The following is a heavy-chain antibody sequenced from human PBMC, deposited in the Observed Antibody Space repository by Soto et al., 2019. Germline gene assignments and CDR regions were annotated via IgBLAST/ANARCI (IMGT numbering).Heavy chain of an antibody. CDR1: GFTFSSYA. D-gene: IGHD3-22*01. Sequence: GGSLRLSCAASGFTFSSYAMSWVRQAPGKGLEWVSAISGSGGSTYYADSVKGRFTISRDNSKNTLYLQMNSLRAEDTAVYYCAKDRAEYYYDSSGYYLYYFDDWGQGTRVTVSS. CDR2: ISGSGGST. V-gene: IGHV3-23*01. CDR3: AKDRAEYYYDSSGYYLYYFDD. J-gene: IGHJ4*02.